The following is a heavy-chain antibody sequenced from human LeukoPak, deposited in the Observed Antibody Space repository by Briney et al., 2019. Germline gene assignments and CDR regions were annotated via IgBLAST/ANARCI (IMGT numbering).Heavy chain of an antibody. D-gene: IGHD3-10*01. CDR1: GGSISSGGYY. CDR2: INHSGST. V-gene: IGHV4-30-2*01. J-gene: IGHJ4*02. CDR3: ARGLKKDRPKRRITMVRGVQRFDY. Sequence: PSQTLSLTCTVSGGSISSGGYYWSWIRQPPGKGLEWIGEINHSGSTNYNPSLKSRVTISVDTSKNQFSLKLSSVTAADTAVYYCARGLKKDRPKRRITMVRGVQRFDYWGQGTLVTVSS.